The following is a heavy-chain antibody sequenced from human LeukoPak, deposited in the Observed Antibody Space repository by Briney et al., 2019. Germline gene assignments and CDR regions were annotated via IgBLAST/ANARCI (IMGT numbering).Heavy chain of an antibody. V-gene: IGHV3-72*01. J-gene: IGHJ4*02. CDR3: VRATYCTGGSCYTGDY. CDR1: GFTFSDYF. Sequence: PGGSLRLSSAASGFTFSDYFMDWVRQAPGKGLEWVGRIRNKANRYTIDYAASVKGRFTISRDDSKNSLYLQMNSLTIEDTAVYYCVRATYCTGGSCYTGDYWGQGTLVTVSS. CDR2: IRNKANRYTI. D-gene: IGHD2-15*01.